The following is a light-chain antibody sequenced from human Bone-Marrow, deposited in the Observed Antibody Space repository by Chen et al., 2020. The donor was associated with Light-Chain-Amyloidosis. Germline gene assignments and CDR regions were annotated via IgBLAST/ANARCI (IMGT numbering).Light chain of an antibody. Sequence: EIVLTQSPGTLSLSPGEGANLSCRASQTINSNYLTWYQHTFGQAPRLLIYGSSSRATGIPDRFTGSGSGTDFTLTINRLEPEDFAMYYCQQYGTSPLTFGGGTKVEIK. CDR2: GSS. CDR1: QTINSNY. CDR3: QQYGTSPLT. J-gene: IGKJ4*01. V-gene: IGKV3-20*01.